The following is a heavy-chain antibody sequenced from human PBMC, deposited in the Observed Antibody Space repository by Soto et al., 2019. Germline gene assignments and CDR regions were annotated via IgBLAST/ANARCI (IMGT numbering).Heavy chain of an antibody. J-gene: IGHJ4*02. D-gene: IGHD5-12*01. CDR1: GASIKTGGYY. CDR3: LNNRGLDFYYFDS. Sequence: SETLSLTCAVSGASIKTGGYYWTWIRQHPTKGLEWIGYIYFSWTTWYNPSLKSRVVMSVDLSQNQFSLNLTSVTAADTAVYFCLNNRGLDFYYFDSWRQRYPVTVSS. V-gene: IGHV4-31*11. CDR2: IYFSWTT.